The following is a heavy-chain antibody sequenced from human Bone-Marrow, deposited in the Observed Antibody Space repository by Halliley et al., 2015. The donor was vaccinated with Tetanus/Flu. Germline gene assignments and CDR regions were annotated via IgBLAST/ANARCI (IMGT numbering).Heavy chain of an antibody. Sequence: TLSLTCTVSGGSIDRGDYSWSWIRQHPGKGLEWIGYMYYIGTTSYNSSLKSRVTISVDTSKDQFLLNLTSVIAADTAVYYCARGGAMARGVLFAYGGRGALVAVS. D-gene: IGHD3-10*01. CDR2: MYYIGTT. CDR1: GGSIDRGDYS. V-gene: IGHV4-61*08. J-gene: IGHJ4*02. CDR3: ARGGAMARGVLFAY.